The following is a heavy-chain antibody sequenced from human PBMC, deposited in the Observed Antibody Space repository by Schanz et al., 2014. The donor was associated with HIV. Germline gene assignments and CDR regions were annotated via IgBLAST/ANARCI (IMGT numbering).Heavy chain of an antibody. CDR1: GFNFNDHG. J-gene: IGHJ4*02. CDR3: VRGDTVFEY. CDR2: IIFNSGNT. V-gene: IGHV3-9*01. Sequence: EVQLVESGGGLVQPGRSLRLSCAASGFNFNDHGMHWVRQAPGKGLEWVSGIIFNSGNTGYADSVKGRFTISRDDAKNSLYLQMNSLRFADTAVYYCVRGDTVFEYWGQGTLVTVS. D-gene: IGHD5-18*01.